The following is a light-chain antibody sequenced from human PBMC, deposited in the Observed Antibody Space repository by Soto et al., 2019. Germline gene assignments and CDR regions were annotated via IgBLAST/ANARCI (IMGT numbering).Light chain of an antibody. CDR2: KES. Sequence: DIQMPQSPSTLSASVGDRVTITCPTSQSISSWLAWYQQKPGKAPKLLIYKESSLESGVPSRFSCSGAGTQFPLAISSLQPDDFATYYCRQYNRPPAFGHGTKVEIK. J-gene: IGKJ1*01. CDR3: RQYNRPPA. CDR1: QSISSW. V-gene: IGKV1-5*03.